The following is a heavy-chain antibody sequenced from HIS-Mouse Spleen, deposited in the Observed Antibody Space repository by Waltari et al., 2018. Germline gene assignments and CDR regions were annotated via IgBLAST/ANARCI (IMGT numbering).Heavy chain of an antibody. Sequence: QVQLVQSGAEVKKPGASVKVSCKASGYTFTGYYMHWVRQAPGQGLEWMGWIKPKSGGTNYAQKVQGRVTMTRDTSISTAYMELSRLRSDDTAVYYCARSPSGSSWYDYWGQGTLVTVSS. J-gene: IGHJ4*02. CDR1: GYTFTGYY. V-gene: IGHV1-2*02. CDR2: IKPKSGGT. D-gene: IGHD6-13*01. CDR3: ARSPSGSSWYDY.